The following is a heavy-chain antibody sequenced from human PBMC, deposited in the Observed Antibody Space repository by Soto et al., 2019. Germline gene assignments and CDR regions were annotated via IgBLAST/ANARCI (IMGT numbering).Heavy chain of an antibody. CDR1: GFTLSSYA. CDR3: ARGKSYGSGSYEGGGTFDI. Sequence: GGSLRLSCAASGFTLSSYAMSWVRQAPGKGLEWVSVISGSGSTIYYADSVKGRFTISRDNGKNSVYLQMNSLRADDTAVYYCARGKSYGSGSYEGGGTFDIWGQGTMVTVSS. CDR2: ISGSGSTI. D-gene: IGHD3-10*01. J-gene: IGHJ3*02. V-gene: IGHV3-23*01.